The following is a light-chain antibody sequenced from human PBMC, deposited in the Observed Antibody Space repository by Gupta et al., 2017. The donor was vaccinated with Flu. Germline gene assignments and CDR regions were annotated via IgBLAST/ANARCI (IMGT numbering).Light chain of an antibody. CDR2: KDS. V-gene: IGLV3-25*03. CDR3: QSADSSGTSLYV. Sequence: GDALPKQYAYWYQQKPGQAPVLVIYKDSERPSGIPERFSGSSSGTTVTLTISGVQAEDEADYYCQSADSSGTSLYVFGTGTKVTVL. CDR1: ALPKQY. J-gene: IGLJ1*01.